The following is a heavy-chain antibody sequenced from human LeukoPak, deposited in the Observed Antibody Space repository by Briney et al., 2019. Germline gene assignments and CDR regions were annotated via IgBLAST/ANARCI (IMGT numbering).Heavy chain of an antibody. CDR1: GGSISSSSYY. CDR3: ARHPPSLYSSSWYEFDY. Sequence: YPSETLSLTCTVSGGSISSSSYYWGWIRQPPGKGLEWIGSIYYSGSTYYNPSLKSRVTISVDTSKNQFSLKLSSVTAADTAVYYCARHPPSLYSSSWYEFDYWGQGTLVTVSS. V-gene: IGHV4-39*01. D-gene: IGHD6-13*01. CDR2: IYYSGST. J-gene: IGHJ4*02.